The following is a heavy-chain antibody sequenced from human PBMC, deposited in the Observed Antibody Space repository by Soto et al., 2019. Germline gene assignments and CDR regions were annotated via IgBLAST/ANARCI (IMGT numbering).Heavy chain of an antibody. CDR2: IYYSGST. CDR1: GGSISSYY. Sequence: PSETLSLTCTVSGGSISSYYWSWIRQPPGKGLEWIGYIYYSGSTNYNPSLKSRVTISVDTSKNQFSLKLSSVTAADTAVYYCARDRGYSDYWGQGTLVTVSS. D-gene: IGHD3-10*01. J-gene: IGHJ4*02. CDR3: ARDRGYSDY. V-gene: IGHV4-59*01.